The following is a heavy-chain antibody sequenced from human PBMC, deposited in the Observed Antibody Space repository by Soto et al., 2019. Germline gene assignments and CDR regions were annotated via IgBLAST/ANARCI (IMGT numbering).Heavy chain of an antibody. V-gene: IGHV3-20*04. D-gene: IGHD6-19*01. Sequence: GGSLRLSCAASGFTFSSYAMSWVRQTPGKGLEWVSGINWNGGSTGYADSVKGRFTISRDNAKNSLYLQMNSLRAEDTALYYCARMSSGWYFVYWGQGTLVTVSS. CDR3: ARMSSGWYFVY. CDR2: INWNGGST. CDR1: GFTFSSYA. J-gene: IGHJ4*02.